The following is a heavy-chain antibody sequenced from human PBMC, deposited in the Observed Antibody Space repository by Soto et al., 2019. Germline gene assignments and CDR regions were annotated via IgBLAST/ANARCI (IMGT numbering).Heavy chain of an antibody. Sequence: QVQLQESGPGLVKPSETLSLTCTVSGGSISSYYWSWIRQPPGKGLEWIGYIYYSGSTNYNPSLKSRVTISVDTSKNQFSLKLSSVTAADTAVYYCARLVVVPHCSGGSCYSCYYGMDVWGQGTTVTVSS. J-gene: IGHJ6*02. CDR3: ARLVVVPHCSGGSCYSCYYGMDV. V-gene: IGHV4-59*01. CDR2: IYYSGST. D-gene: IGHD2-15*01. CDR1: GGSISSYY.